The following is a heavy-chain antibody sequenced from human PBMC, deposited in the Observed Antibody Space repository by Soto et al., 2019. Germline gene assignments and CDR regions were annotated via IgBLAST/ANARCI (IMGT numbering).Heavy chain of an antibody. CDR3: ARAHGGISGSYNWFDP. J-gene: IGHJ5*02. Sequence: QVQLVESGGGVVQPGRSLRLSCAASGFTFSSYAMYWVRQAPGKGLEWVAVISYDGSNKYYADSVKGRFTISRDNSKNTLYLQMNSLRAEDTAVYYCARAHGGISGSYNWFDPWGQGTLVTVSS. V-gene: IGHV3-30-3*01. CDR1: GFTFSSYA. D-gene: IGHD1-26*01. CDR2: ISYDGSNK.